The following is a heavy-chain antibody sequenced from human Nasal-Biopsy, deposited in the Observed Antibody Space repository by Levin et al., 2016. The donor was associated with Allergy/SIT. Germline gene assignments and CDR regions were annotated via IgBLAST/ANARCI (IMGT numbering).Heavy chain of an antibody. CDR2: ISGTGATS. CDR3: SNGHDARGLYQYYFEY. CDR1: GFTFSDYA. D-gene: IGHD2-2*01. J-gene: IGHJ4*02. V-gene: IGHV3-23*01. Sequence: GGSLRLSCAASGFTFSDYAMSWLRQAPGKGLEWVSTISGTGATSYYADAVKGRFTISRDNSKNTLYLEMNSLRAEDTAEYYCSNGHDARGLYQYYFEYWGQGTLVTVSS.